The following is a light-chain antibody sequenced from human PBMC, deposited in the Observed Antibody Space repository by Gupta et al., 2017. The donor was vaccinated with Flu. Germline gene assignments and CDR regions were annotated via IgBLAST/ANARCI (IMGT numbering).Light chain of an antibody. J-gene: IGKJ4*01. CDR3: QKYGTSPLT. V-gene: IGKV3-20*01. Sequence: EIVLTQSPCILSLSPGERATLSCRASQSVGSSYLAWYQQKPGQAPSLLIYGASSRATGIPDRFSGSGSGTDFPLTISRLEPEDFAVYYCQKYGTSPLTFGGGTKVEI. CDR2: GAS. CDR1: QSVGSSY.